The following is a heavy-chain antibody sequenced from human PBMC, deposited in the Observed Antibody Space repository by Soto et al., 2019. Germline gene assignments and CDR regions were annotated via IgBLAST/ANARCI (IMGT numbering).Heavy chain of an antibody. CDR1: GGSISSSSYY. J-gene: IGHJ4*02. D-gene: IGHD6-13*01. CDR2: IYYSGST. V-gene: IGHV4-39*01. CDR3: ARRGGYSSSWYGPYYFDY. Sequence: SETLSLTCTVSGGSISSSSYYWGWIRQPPGKGLERIGSIYYSGSTYYNPSLKSRVTISVDTSKNQFSLKLSSVTAADTAVYYCARRGGYSSSWYGPYYFDYWGQGTLVTVSS.